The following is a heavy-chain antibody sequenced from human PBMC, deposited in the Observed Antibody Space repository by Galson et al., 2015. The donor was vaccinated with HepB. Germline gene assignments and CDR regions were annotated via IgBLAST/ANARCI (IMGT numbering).Heavy chain of an antibody. CDR3: AKDLSVSPDYGDYGGIWGYYYGMDV. Sequence: SLRLSCAASGFTFSSYGMHWVRQAPGKGLEWVAVISYDGSNKYYADSVKGRFTISRDNSKNTLYLQMNSLRAEDTAVYYCAKDLSVSPDYGDYGGIWGYYYGMDVWGQGTTVTVSS. CDR2: ISYDGSNK. V-gene: IGHV3-30*18. D-gene: IGHD4-17*01. J-gene: IGHJ6*02. CDR1: GFTFSSYG.